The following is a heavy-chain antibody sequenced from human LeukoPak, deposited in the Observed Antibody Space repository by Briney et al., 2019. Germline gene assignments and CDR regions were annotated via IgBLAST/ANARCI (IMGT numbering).Heavy chain of an antibody. D-gene: IGHD2-2*01. Sequence: PSETLSLTCTVSGGSISSYYWSWIRQPAGTALEWIGRIYTSGTITYNPSLKSRVTMSVDTSKKQISLKVRSVTAADTAVYYCARTTEDCSSTSCYQYWFDPWGQGTLVTVSS. J-gene: IGHJ5*02. CDR1: GGSISSYY. CDR2: IYTSGTI. CDR3: ARTTEDCSSTSCYQYWFDP. V-gene: IGHV4-4*07.